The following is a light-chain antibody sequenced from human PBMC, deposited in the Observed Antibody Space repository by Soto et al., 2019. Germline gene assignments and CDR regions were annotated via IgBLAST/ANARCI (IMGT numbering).Light chain of an antibody. CDR2: EVS. Sequence: HSALTQPASVSGSPGQSITMSCTGTSSDVGSYDFVSWYQQHPGKAPKLLIYEVSNRPSGVSARFSGSKSDNTASLTISGLQAADEADYFCSSYSSSTVRYVFGSGTKVTVL. CDR3: SSYSSSTVRYV. V-gene: IGLV2-14*01. J-gene: IGLJ1*01. CDR1: SSDVGSYDF.